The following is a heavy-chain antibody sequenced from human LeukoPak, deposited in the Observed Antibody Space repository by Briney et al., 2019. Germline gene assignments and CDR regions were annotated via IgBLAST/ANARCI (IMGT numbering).Heavy chain of an antibody. V-gene: IGHV3-23*01. D-gene: IGHD2-15*01. J-gene: IGHJ4*02. CDR3: AKDRGYYVDTGTINF. Sequence: GGSLRLSCAASGLSFGAHAMHWVRQAPGMGLEWVSGVGGGGQRTHYADSVKGRFTISRDNTKNTLYLQMNSLRAEDTAIYYCAKDRGYYVDTGTINFWGQGTLVTVSS. CDR2: VGGGGQRT. CDR1: GLSFGAHA.